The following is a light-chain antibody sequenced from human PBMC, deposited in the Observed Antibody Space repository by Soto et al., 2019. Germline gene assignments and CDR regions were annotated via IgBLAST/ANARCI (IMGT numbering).Light chain of an antibody. CDR3: QQLNIYPL. CDR1: QGISSY. Sequence: DIQLTQAPSFLSASVGDRVTITCRASQGISSYLAWYQQKPGKAPKLLIDSASTLQSGVPSRFTGSGSGTDFSVPISSLQPEDFATYYCQQLNIYPLFGPGTKVDIK. CDR2: SAS. V-gene: IGKV1-9*01. J-gene: IGKJ3*01.